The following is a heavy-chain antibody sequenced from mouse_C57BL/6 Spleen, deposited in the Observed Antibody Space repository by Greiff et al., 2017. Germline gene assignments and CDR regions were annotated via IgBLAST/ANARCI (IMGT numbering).Heavy chain of an antibody. Sequence: VQLQQSGPELVKPGASVKISCKASGYAFSSYWMNWVKQRPGKGLEWIGGIYPGDGNTNYNGKFKGKATLTADKSSSTAYMQLSSLTSEDSAVYFGTLGICDGYYVYFDYWGQGTTLTVSS. D-gene: IGHD2-3*01. CDR3: TLGICDGYYVYFDY. CDR2: IYPGDGNT. V-gene: IGHV1-82*01. CDR1: GYAFSSYW. J-gene: IGHJ2*01.